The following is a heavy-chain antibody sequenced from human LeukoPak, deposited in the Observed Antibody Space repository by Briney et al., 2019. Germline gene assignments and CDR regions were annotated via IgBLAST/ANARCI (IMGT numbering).Heavy chain of an antibody. D-gene: IGHD1-7*01. V-gene: IGHV3-7*01. J-gene: IGHJ6*02. CDR3: ARESLVSGTTRGNYYYYGMDV. Sequence: PGGSLRLSCAASGFTFSSYWMSWVRQAPGKGLEWVANIKQDGTEKYYVDSVKGRFTISRDNAKNSLYLQMKSLRAEDTAVYFCARESLVSGTTRGNYYYYGMDVWGQGSTVTVSS. CDR1: GFTFSSYW. CDR2: IKQDGTEK.